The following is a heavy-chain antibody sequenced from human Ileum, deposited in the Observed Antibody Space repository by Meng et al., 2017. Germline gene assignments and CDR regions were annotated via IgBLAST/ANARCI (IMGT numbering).Heavy chain of an antibody. J-gene: IGHJ4*02. CDR3: ARGSDYSGGYVDY. D-gene: IGHD1-26*01. CDR1: GFTFSNYW. CDR2: LKSDGSYT. Sequence: EVQLVESGGCLVQPGGSLRLSCAASGFTFSNYWMHWVRQAPGKGLVWVSRLKSDGSYTNYADSVKGRFTISRDNAKNTLYLQMNSLRAEDTAVYYCARGSDYSGGYVDYCGLGALVTVSS. V-gene: IGHV3-74*01.